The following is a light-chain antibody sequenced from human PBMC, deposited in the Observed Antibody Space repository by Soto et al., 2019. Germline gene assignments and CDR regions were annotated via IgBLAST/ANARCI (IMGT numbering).Light chain of an antibody. CDR1: SSNIGAGYD. J-gene: IGLJ2*01. CDR2: DNT. V-gene: IGLV1-40*01. CDR3: QSYDGSLSGVV. Sequence: QSVLTQPPSVSGAPGQRVTISCAGRSSNIGAGYDVHWYRQLPGTAPKLLIYDNTNRPSGVPDRFSGSKSSTSASLAITGLQAEDEADYYCQSYDGSLSGVVFGGGTKLTVL.